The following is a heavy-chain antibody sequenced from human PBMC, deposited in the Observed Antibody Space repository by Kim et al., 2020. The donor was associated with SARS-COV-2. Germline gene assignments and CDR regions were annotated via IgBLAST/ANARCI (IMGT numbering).Heavy chain of an antibody. V-gene: IGHV3-21*01. CDR1: GFMFNSQT. CDR3: AGETYWYFDL. CDR2: ISTNSDYI. Sequence: GGSLRLSCAASGFMFNSQTMNWVRQTPGKGLEWVSSISTNSDYIYYADSVKGRFAISRDNAKNSVYLQMNSLRADDMAVYYCAGETYWYFDLWGRGTLVT. J-gene: IGHJ2*01.